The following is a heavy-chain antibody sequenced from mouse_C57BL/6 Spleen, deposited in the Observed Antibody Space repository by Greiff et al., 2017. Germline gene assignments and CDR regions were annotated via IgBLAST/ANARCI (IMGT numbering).Heavy chain of an antibody. CDR2: IDPSDSYT. CDR1: GYTFTSYW. CDR3: AREKTH. J-gene: IGHJ2*01. V-gene: IGHV1-50*01. Sequence: VQLQQPGAELVKPGASVKLSCKASGYTFTSYWMQWVKQRPGQGLEWIGEIDPSDSYTNYNQKFKGKATLTVDTSSSTAYMQLSSLTSEDSAVYYCAREKTHWGQGTTLTVSS.